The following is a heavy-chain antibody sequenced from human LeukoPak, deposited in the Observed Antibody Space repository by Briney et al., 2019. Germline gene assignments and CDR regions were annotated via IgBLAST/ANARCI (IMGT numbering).Heavy chain of an antibody. Sequence: SVKVSCKASGGTFNSYAISWVRQAPGQGLEWMGGIMPLFGTANYAQEFQGRVTFTTDESASTAYKEVSSLRSEDTAVYYCASGSLGDGYGVGDYYQYMDVWGKGTTVTVSS. J-gene: IGHJ6*03. CDR1: GGTFNSYA. CDR2: IMPLFGTA. CDR3: ASGSLGDGYGVGDYYQYMDV. V-gene: IGHV1-69*05. D-gene: IGHD5-24*01.